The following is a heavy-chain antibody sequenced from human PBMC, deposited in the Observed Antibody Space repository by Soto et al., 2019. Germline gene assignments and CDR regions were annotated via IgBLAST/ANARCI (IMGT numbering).Heavy chain of an antibody. CDR1: GFTFSSYA. CDR2: SSSNGGST. Sequence: EVQLVESGGGLVQPGGSLRLSCAASGFTFSSYAMHWVRQAPGKGLEYVSASSSNGGSTYYANSVKGRFTISRDNSKNTLYLQMGSLRAEDMAVYYCARASRTYYDFWSGYPLFMDVWGKGTTVTVSS. CDR3: ARASRTYYDFWSGYPLFMDV. J-gene: IGHJ6*03. D-gene: IGHD3-3*01. V-gene: IGHV3-64*01.